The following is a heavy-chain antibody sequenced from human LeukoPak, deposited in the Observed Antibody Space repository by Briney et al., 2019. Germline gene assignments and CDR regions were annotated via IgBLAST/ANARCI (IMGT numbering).Heavy chain of an antibody. Sequence: PGGSLRLSCAASGFTFSSYGMHWVRQAPGKGLEWVAFIRYDGSNKYYADSVKGRFTISRDNSKNTLYLQMNSLRAEDTAVYYCAKDWSYGYYYYMDVWGKGTTVTISS. CDR1: GFTFSSYG. V-gene: IGHV3-30*02. J-gene: IGHJ6*03. D-gene: IGHD1-26*01. CDR3: AKDWSYGYYYYMDV. CDR2: IRYDGSNK.